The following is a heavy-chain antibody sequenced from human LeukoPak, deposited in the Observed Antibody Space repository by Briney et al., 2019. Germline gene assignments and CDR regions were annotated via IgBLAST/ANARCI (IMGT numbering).Heavy chain of an antibody. V-gene: IGHV3-48*04. CDR1: GFTFSSYS. Sequence: QSGGSLRLSCAASGFTFSSYSMNWVRQAPGKGLEWVSYISSSSSTIYYADSVKGRFTISRDNAKNSLYLQMNSLRAEDTAVYYCARERIYVPFDAFDIWGQGTMVTVSS. CDR3: ARERIYVPFDAFDI. D-gene: IGHD5/OR15-5a*01. J-gene: IGHJ3*02. CDR2: ISSSSSTI.